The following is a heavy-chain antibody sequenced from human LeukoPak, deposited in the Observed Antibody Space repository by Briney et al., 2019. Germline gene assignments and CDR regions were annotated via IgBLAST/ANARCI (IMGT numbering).Heavy chain of an antibody. CDR2: ISSSSSYI. V-gene: IGHV3-21*01. CDR3: ASYSAYGSDAFDI. CDR1: GFTFSSYS. J-gene: IGHJ3*02. Sequence: GGSLRLSCAASGFTFSSYSMNWVRQAPGKGLEWVSSISSSSSYIYYADSVKGRFTISRDNTKNSLYLQMNSLRAEDTAVYYCASYSAYGSDAFDIWGQGTMVTVSS. D-gene: IGHD2-15*01.